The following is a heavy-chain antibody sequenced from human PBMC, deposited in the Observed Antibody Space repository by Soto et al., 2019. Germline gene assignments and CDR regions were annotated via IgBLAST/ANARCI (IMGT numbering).Heavy chain of an antibody. Sequence: QLQLQESGSGLVKPSQTLSLTCAVSGGSISSGGYSCTWIRQPPGKALEWIGYIYHSGSTYYNPSLKSRVTIPVSRSKNLLSLKLRSVTAADTDVYYCARGMTTVTTFDYWGQGTLVTVSS. CDR1: GGSISSGGYS. D-gene: IGHD4-17*01. J-gene: IGHJ4*02. CDR2: IYHSGST. V-gene: IGHV4-30-2*01. CDR3: ARGMTTVTTFDY.